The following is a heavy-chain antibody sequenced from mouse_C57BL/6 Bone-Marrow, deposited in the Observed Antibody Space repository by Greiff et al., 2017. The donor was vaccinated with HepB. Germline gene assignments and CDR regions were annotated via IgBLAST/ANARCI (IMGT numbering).Heavy chain of an antibody. D-gene: IGHD2-4*01. CDR1: GYAFTNYL. J-gene: IGHJ2*01. CDR2: INPGSGGT. Sequence: VQLQQSGAELVRPGTSVKVSCKASGYAFTNYLIEWVKQRPGQGLEWIGVINPGSGGTNYNEKFKGKATLTADKSSSTAYMQLSSLTSEDSAVYFCARFRDYVYFDYWGKGTTLTVSS. CDR3: ARFRDYVYFDY. V-gene: IGHV1-54*01.